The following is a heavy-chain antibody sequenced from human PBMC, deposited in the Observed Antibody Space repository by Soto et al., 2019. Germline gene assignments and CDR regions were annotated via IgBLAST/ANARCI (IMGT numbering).Heavy chain of an antibody. V-gene: IGHV4-4*07. D-gene: IGHD4-17*01. J-gene: IGHJ4*02. Sequence: EQLQESGPGLVKPSETLSLTCSVSGDSISRKYWSWLRQPAGGGLEWIGRIYTTGATNYNSSLKSRVSMSVDTSKNQFSLRLTSVTAADTAVYFCAMTVIAPSPYLDHWGQGLLVTVSS. CDR3: AMTVIAPSPYLDH. CDR2: IYTTGAT. CDR1: GDSISRKY.